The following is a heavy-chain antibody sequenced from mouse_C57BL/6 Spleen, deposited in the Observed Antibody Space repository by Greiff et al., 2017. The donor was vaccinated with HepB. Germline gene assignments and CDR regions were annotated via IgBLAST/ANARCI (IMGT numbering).Heavy chain of an antibody. Sequence: EVQVVESEGGLVQPGRSMKLSCTASGFTFSDYYMAWVRQVPEKGLEWVANINYDGSSTYYLDSLKSRFIISRDNAKNILYLQMSSLKSEDTATYYCARGGYGSSPWFAYWGQGTLVTVSA. CDR1: GFTFSDYY. J-gene: IGHJ3*01. CDR3: ARGGYGSSPWFAY. V-gene: IGHV5-16*01. D-gene: IGHD1-1*01. CDR2: INYDGSST.